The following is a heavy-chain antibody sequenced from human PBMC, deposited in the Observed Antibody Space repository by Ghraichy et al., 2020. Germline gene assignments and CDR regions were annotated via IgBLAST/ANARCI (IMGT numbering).Heavy chain of an antibody. J-gene: IGHJ6*03. V-gene: IGHV4-61*01. CDR1: GGSVSSGSYY. CDR2: IYYSGST. Sequence: SETLSLTCTVSGGSVSSGSYYLSWIRQPPGKGLEWIGYIYYSGSTNYNPSLKSRVTISVDTSKNQFSLKLSSVTAADTAVYYCARVHYDSSGYAITYYYYMDVWGKGTTVTVSS. CDR3: ARVHYDSSGYAITYYYYMDV. D-gene: IGHD3-22*01.